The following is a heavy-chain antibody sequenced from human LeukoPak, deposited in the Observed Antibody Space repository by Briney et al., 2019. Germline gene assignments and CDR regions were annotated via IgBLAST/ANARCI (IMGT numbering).Heavy chain of an antibody. Sequence: PSETLSLTCTVSGGSISSYFWSWIRQPPGKGLEWIGYIYYSGSTNYNPTLKSRVTISEDTSKNQFSLKLSSVTAADTAVYYCARGENSYGSDYWGQGTLVTVSS. CDR3: ARGENSYGSDY. CDR2: IYYSGST. D-gene: IGHD5-18*01. CDR1: GGSISSYF. J-gene: IGHJ4*02. V-gene: IGHV4-59*01.